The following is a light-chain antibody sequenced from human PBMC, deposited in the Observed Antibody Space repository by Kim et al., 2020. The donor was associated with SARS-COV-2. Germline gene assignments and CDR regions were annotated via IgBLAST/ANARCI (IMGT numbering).Light chain of an antibody. CDR2: DND. J-gene: IGLJ2*01. CDR3: GTWDTRLSAVL. Sequence: QSVLTQPPSVSAPPGQKITISCSGTSSNIGNNFVSWYQQFPGTAPRLLIFDNDKRSSGVPDRFSGSKSATSATLGITGLQTGDEAHYYCGTWDTRLSAVLFGGGTQLTVL. V-gene: IGLV1-51*01. CDR1: SSNIGNNF.